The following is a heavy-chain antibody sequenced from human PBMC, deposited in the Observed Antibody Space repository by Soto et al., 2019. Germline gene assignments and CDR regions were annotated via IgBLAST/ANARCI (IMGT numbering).Heavy chain of an antibody. CDR2: ISSSSSYT. J-gene: IGHJ4*02. D-gene: IGHD1-26*01. V-gene: IGHV3-11*06. CDR3: ARYIRESYPSIDY. CDR1: GFTFSDYY. Sequence: GSLRLSCAASGFTFSDYYMTWVRQAPGKGLDWVSYISSSSSYTNYADSVKGRFTVSRDNAKNSLYLELSSLRAEDTAVYYCARYIRESYPSIDYWGQGTLVTVSS.